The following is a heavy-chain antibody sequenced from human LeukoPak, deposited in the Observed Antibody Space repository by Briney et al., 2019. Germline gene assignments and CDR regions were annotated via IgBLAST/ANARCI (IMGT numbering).Heavy chain of an antibody. CDR1: GDSVSSISVA. CDR2: TYYRSKWYY. CDR3: ALARSEYHYGMDV. J-gene: IGHJ6*02. Sequence: SQTLSLTCAISGDSVSSISVAWNWIRQSPSRGLEWLGRTYYRSKWYYEYAVSVKGRININPDPSKSQFSLQLNSVTPEDTAVYYCALARSEYHYGMDVWGQGTTVTVSS. V-gene: IGHV6-1*01.